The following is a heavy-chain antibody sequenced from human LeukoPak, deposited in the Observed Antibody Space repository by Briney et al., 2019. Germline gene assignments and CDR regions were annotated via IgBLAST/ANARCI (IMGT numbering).Heavy chain of an antibody. Sequence: KPSETLSLTCAVSGGSISSYYWSWIRHPPGKGLEWVGYIYYSGSTSYNPSLKSRVTISVDTSKNQFSLKLSSVTAADTAVYYCARGGYYYDSSGYWGAFDIWGQGTMVTVSS. V-gene: IGHV4-59*01. CDR3: ARGGYYYDSSGYWGAFDI. CDR1: GGSISSYY. D-gene: IGHD3-22*01. J-gene: IGHJ3*02. CDR2: IYYSGST.